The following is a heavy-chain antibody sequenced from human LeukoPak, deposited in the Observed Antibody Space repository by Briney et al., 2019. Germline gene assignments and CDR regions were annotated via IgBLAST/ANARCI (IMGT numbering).Heavy chain of an antibody. Sequence: GESLKISCKGSGYSFSSNWIGWVRQVPGKGLEWMGIIYPGDSDTRYSPSFQGQVTISADKSISTAYLQWSSLKASDTAMYYCASLRSYSDAFDIWGQGTMVTVSS. J-gene: IGHJ3*02. D-gene: IGHD2-21*01. CDR3: ASLRSYSDAFDI. CDR1: GYSFSSNW. CDR2: IYPGDSDT. V-gene: IGHV5-51*01.